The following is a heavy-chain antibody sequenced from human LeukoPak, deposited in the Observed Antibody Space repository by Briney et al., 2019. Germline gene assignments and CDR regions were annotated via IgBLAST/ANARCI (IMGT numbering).Heavy chain of an antibody. D-gene: IGHD3-16*01. CDR3: ARDPTSGVVGMITFGGVTWFDP. CDR1: GGSISSGSYY. J-gene: IGHJ5*02. V-gene: IGHV4-61*02. Sequence: SETLSLTCTVSGGSISSGSYYWSWIRQPAGKGLEWIGRIYTSGSTNYNPSLKSRVTISVDTSKNQFSLKLSSVTAADTAVYYCARDPTSGVVGMITFGGVTWFDPWGQGTLVTVSS. CDR2: IYTSGST.